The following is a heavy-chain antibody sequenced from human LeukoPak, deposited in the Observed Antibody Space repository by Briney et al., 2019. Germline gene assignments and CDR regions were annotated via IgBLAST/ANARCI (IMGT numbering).Heavy chain of an antibody. J-gene: IGHJ4*02. CDR2: IYPSDSDT. CDR3: ARHYPGGDYFIDY. D-gene: IGHD4-17*01. CDR1: EYSFATYW. V-gene: IGHV5-51*01. Sequence: PGESLKISCQGSEYSFATYWIAWLRQMPGKGLEWMGIIYPSDSDTRYSPSFQGQVTISADKSVSTAYLQWSSLKASDTAMYYCARHYPGGDYFIDYWGQGTLVTVSS.